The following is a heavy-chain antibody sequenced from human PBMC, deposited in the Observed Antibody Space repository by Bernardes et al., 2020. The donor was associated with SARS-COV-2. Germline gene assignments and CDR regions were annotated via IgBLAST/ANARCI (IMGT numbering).Heavy chain of an antibody. CDR3: AIPPTNYDRYGMDV. Sequence: ASVNVSCKASGYPFTGYYMQWVRQAPGQGLEWMGWINPNSGGTNYAQKFQGRVTMTRDKSISTAYMELSRLRSDDTAVYYCAIPPTNYDRYGMDVWGQGTTVTVSS. D-gene: IGHD3-22*01. J-gene: IGHJ6*02. CDR2: INPNSGGT. CDR1: GYPFTGYY. V-gene: IGHV1-2*02.